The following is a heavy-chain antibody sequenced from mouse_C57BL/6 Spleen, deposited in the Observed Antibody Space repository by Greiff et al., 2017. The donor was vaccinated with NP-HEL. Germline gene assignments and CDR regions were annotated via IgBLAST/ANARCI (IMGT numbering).Heavy chain of an antibody. CDR1: GYAFSSSW. D-gene: IGHD2-2*01. J-gene: IGHJ2*01. CDR2: IYPGDGDT. Sequence: QVQLQQSGPELVKPGASVKISCKASGYAFSSSWMNWVKQRPGKGLEWIGRIYPGDGDTNYNGKFKGKATLTADKSSSTAYMQLNSLTSEDSAVYFCASMVTTVFDYWGQGTTLTVSS. V-gene: IGHV1-82*01. CDR3: ASMVTTVFDY.